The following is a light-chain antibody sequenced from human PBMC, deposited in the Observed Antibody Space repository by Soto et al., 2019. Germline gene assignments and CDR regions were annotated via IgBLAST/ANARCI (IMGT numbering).Light chain of an antibody. CDR1: SSDVGGYNY. V-gene: IGLV2-8*01. J-gene: IGLJ2*01. CDR2: EVS. Sequence: SVLSQPPSASGSPGQSVTISCTGTSSDVGGYNYVSWYQQHPGKAPKLMIYEVSKRPSGVPDRFSGSKSGNTASLTVSGLQAEDDSDYYCSSYAGSNNVVFGGGTQLTVL. CDR3: SSYAGSNNVV.